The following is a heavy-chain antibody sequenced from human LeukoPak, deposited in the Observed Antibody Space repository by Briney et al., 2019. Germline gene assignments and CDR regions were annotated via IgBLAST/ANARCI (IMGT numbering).Heavy chain of an antibody. Sequence: PSETLSLTCTVSGGSISSGDYYWGWIRQPPGKGLEWIGYIYYSGSTYYNPSLKSRVTISVDTSKNQFSLKLSSVTAADTAVYYCAREEVATIKKGYYYYGMDVWGQGTTVTVSS. CDR2: IYYSGST. D-gene: IGHD5-12*01. CDR3: AREEVATIKKGYYYYGMDV. J-gene: IGHJ6*02. CDR1: GGSISSGDYY. V-gene: IGHV4-30-4*01.